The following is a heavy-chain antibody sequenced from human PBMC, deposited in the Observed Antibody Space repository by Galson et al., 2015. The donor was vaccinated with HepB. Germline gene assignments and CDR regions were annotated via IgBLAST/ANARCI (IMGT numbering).Heavy chain of an antibody. D-gene: IGHD2-15*01. Sequence: SLRLSCAASGFTFSDYYMSWIRQAPGKGLEWVSYISSSGSTIYYADSVKGRFTISRDNAKNSLYLQMNSLRAEDTAVYYCAREDIVVVVAATGGVDYWGQGTLVTVSS. CDR3: AREDIVVVVAATGGVDY. V-gene: IGHV3-11*01. CDR1: GFTFSDYY. CDR2: ISSSGSTI. J-gene: IGHJ4*02.